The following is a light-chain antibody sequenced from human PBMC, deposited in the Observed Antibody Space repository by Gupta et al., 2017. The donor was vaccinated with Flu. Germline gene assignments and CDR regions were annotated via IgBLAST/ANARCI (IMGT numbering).Light chain of an antibody. CDR1: QTVTTNY. CDR2: AAS. V-gene: IGKV3-20*01. Sequence: DIVLTQSPGTLSLSPGERATLSCRTSQTVTTNYLAWYQQKPGQAPRLLIYAASSRAAGIPDRFRGRGSGTDFTLTINRLEPEDFAVYYCQHYDSSPPSFTFGPGTKVDIK. CDR3: QHYDSSPPSFT. J-gene: IGKJ3*01.